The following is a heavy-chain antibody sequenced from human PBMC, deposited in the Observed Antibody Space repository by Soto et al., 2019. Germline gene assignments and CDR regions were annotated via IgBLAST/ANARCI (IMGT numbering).Heavy chain of an antibody. D-gene: IGHD3-10*01. V-gene: IGHV3-15*01. Sequence: PGGSLRLSCATSGFTFSNAWMSWVRQAPGKGLEWVGRIKSKSSGWTTDYAAPVKGRVIISRDDSKNTMYLQMDSLKTADTAVYYCATETNPKFRGVLEYWGQGTMLTVSS. CDR1: GFTFSNAW. CDR3: ATETNPKFRGVLEY. CDR2: IKSKSSGWTT. J-gene: IGHJ4*02.